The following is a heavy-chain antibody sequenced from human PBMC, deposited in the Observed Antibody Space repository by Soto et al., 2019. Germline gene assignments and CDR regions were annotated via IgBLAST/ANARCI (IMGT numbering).Heavy chain of an antibody. CDR1: GFTFSSYG. V-gene: IGHV3-30*18. CDR3: AKDRRSHDYCSGGSCYNGFAY. J-gene: IGHJ4*02. Sequence: QVQLVESGGGVVQPGRSLRLSCAASGFTFSSYGMHWVRQAPGKGLEWVAVISFDGSNKYYADSVKGRFTISRDKSKNRLYLQMNSLRAEDTAVYYCAKDRRSHDYCSGGSCYNGFAYWGQGTLVTVSS. D-gene: IGHD2-15*01. CDR2: ISFDGSNK.